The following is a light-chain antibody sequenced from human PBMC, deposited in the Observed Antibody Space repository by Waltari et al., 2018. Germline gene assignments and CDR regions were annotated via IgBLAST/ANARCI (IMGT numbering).Light chain of an antibody. V-gene: IGLV2-14*01. CDR1: SNDVGGYNS. CDR3: SSQSSNDVVL. Sequence: QSALTQPASVSGSPGQSVTIFCAGISNDVGGYNSVSWYQGHPGQAPKVIIYDVSGRPSGVCASFSGSESGNAASLTTSWRQAEDDADYYCSSQSSNDVVLFGGGTKLTVL. J-gene: IGLJ2*01. CDR2: DVS.